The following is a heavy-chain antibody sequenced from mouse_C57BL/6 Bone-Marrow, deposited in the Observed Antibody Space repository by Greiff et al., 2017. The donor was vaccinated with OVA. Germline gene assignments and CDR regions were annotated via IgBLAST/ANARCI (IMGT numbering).Heavy chain of an antibody. Sequence: EVQRVESGGGLVKPGGSLKLSCAASGFTFSDYGMHWVRQAPEKGLEWVAYISSGSSTIYYADTVKGRFTISRDNTKNTLFLQMTSLRSEDTAMYYCARINYWYFDVWGTGTTVTGSS. CDR1: GFTFSDYG. V-gene: IGHV5-17*01. CDR3: ARINYWYFDV. CDR2: ISSGSSTI. J-gene: IGHJ1*03.